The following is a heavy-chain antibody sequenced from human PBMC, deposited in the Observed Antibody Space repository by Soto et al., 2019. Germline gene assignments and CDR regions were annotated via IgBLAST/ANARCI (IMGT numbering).Heavy chain of an antibody. D-gene: IGHD3-10*01. CDR3: ASDMDYYHYYGMDV. Sequence: SVKVSCKASGGISTSHSISWIRQAPGQGLQWMGGIIPLFGRGNHAQQFQDRLTITAGKSTSTVYMELSSLRLTDTAVYYCASDMDYYHYYGMDVWGQGTTVTVSS. CDR2: IIPLFGRG. J-gene: IGHJ6*02. CDR1: GGISTSHS. V-gene: IGHV1-69*06.